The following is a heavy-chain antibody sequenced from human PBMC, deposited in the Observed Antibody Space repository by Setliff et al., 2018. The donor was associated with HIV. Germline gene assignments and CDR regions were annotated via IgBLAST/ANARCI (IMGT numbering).Heavy chain of an antibody. J-gene: IGHJ5*02. CDR3: ARGLERTNTLFGVVSTWLDP. CDR2: MSGSGRDI. V-gene: IGHV3-21*04. D-gene: IGHD3-3*01. Sequence: PGGSLRLSCATSGFTFMKYGMSWVRQAPGKGLEWVSSMSGSGRDIDYADSVKGRFTISRDNAKKSLYLQMNSLRGEDTAVYYCARGLERTNTLFGVVSTWLDPWGQGTLVTVSS. CDR1: GFTFMKYG.